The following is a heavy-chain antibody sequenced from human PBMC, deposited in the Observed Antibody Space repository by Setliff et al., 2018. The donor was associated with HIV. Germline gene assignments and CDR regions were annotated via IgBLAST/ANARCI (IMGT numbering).Heavy chain of an antibody. CDR3: ARHPNPYSTTWDVFDF. Sequence: PGGSLKLSCKGSGYSFATYWIGWVRQMPGKGLEWVGGIYPDDSDTRYSPTFQGQVTISADKSINTAYLQGSGLKASDTAMYYCARHPNPYSTTWDVFDFWGQGTLVTVSS. V-gene: IGHV5-51*01. CDR2: IYPDDSDT. CDR1: GYSFATYW. J-gene: IGHJ4*02. D-gene: IGHD6-13*01.